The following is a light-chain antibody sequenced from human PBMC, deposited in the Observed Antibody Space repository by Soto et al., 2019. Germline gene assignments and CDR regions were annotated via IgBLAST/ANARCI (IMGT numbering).Light chain of an antibody. CDR2: DVS. CDR1: SSDVGGYNY. CDR3: CSYAGSYTLGWV. Sequence: QSALTQPRSVSGSPGQSVTISCTGTSSDVGGYNYVSWYQQHPGKAPKLMIYDVSKRPSGVPDRFSGSKSGNTASLTISGLQAEDEADYYCCSYAGSYTLGWVFGEGPSSPS. V-gene: IGLV2-11*01. J-gene: IGLJ3*02.